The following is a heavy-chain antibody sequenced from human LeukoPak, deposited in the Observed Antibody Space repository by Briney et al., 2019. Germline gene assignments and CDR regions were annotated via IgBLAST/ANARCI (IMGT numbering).Heavy chain of an antibody. D-gene: IGHD3-10*01. J-gene: IGHJ4*02. V-gene: IGHV3-23*01. CDR1: GFTFSSYA. CDR2: ISGSGGST. CDR3: ARDPGFYYGSGSYYNS. Sequence: GGSLRLSCAASGFTFSSYAMSWVRQAPGKGLEWVSAISGSGGSTYYADSVKGRFTISRDNSKNTLYLQMNSLRAEDTAVYYCARDPGFYYGSGSYYNSWGQGTLVTVSS.